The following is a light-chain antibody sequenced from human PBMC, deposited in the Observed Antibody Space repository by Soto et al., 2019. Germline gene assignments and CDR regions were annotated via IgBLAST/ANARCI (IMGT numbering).Light chain of an antibody. V-gene: IGLV4-60*03. Sequence: QSVLTQSSSASASLESSVKLTCTLSSGHSSYIIAWHQQQPGKAPRYLMKLEGSGSYNKGSGVPDRFSGSSSGADRYLTISNLQSEDEADYYCETWDSNTHAVFGGGTKLTVL. J-gene: IGLJ7*01. CDR1: SGHSSYI. CDR2: LEGSGSY. CDR3: ETWDSNTHAV.